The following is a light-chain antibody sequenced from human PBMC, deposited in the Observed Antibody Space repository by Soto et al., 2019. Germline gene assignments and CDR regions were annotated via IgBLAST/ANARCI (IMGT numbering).Light chain of an antibody. J-gene: IGKJ2*03. CDR1: HSISTN. CDR2: GAS. CDR3: QQYSTWPYS. V-gene: IGKV3-15*01. Sequence: EIIMTQSPATLSVSPGEGATLSCRTSHSISTNLAWYQHKRGQSPRLLVYGASTRATGIPARFSGSGAGTDFTLTVSSLQSEDFAIYYCQQYSTWPYSFGQGTKLEI.